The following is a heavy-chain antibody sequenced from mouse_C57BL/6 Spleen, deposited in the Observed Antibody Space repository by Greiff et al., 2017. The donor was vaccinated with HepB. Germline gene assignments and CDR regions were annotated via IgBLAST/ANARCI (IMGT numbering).Heavy chain of an antibody. D-gene: IGHD1-1*01. V-gene: IGHV1-61*01. CDR3: ARGGYGSPLAY. CDR1: GYTFTSYW. CDR2: IYPSDSET. Sequence: QVQLQQPGAELVRPGSSVKLSCKASGYTFTSYWMDWVKQRPGQGLEWIGNIYPSDSETHYNQKFKDKATLTVDKSSSTAYMQLSSLTSEDSAVYYCARGGYGSPLAYWGQGTLVTVSA. J-gene: IGHJ3*01.